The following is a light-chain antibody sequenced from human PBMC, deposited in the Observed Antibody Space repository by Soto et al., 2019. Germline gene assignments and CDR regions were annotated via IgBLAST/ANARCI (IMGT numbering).Light chain of an antibody. J-gene: IGLJ1*01. Sequence: QSVLTQPASVSGSTGQSITISCTGTSSDVGGYNYVSWYQQHPGKAPKLMIYDVSNRPSGVSNRFSGSKSGNTASLTISGLQAEDEADYYCSSYTSSSTRGFFGTGTKLTVL. CDR2: DVS. CDR1: SSDVGGYNY. CDR3: SSYTSSSTRGF. V-gene: IGLV2-14*01.